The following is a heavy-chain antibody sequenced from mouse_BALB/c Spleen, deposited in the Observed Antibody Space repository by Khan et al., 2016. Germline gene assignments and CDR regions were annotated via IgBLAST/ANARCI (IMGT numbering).Heavy chain of an antibody. CDR3: ASQLTGWYFDV. Sequence: VQLKESGPGLVKPSQSLSLTCSVTGYSITSGYYWNWIRQFPGNKLEWMGYISYDGSNNYNPSLKNRISITRDTSKNQFFLKLNSVTTEDTATXYCASQLTGWYFDVWGAGTTVTVSS. V-gene: IGHV3-6*02. D-gene: IGHD4-1*01. J-gene: IGHJ1*01. CDR2: ISYDGSN. CDR1: GYSITSGYY.